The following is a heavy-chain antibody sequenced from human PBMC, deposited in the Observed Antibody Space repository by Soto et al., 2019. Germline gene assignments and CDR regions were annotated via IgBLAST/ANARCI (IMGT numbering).Heavy chain of an antibody. CDR3: AHKGGGDRILDY. V-gene: IGHV2-5*02. CDR1: GFSLSTRGVG. CDR2: IFWDDAK. D-gene: IGHD3-16*01. J-gene: IGHJ4*02. Sequence: QITLKESGPTLVKPTQTLTLTCNFSGFSLSTRGVGVGWIRQPPGKALEWLTLIFWDDAKEYSPTLRSRITITKDTSKNHVVLTMTAMAPVDTATYYCAHKGGGDRILDYWGQGTLVTVSS.